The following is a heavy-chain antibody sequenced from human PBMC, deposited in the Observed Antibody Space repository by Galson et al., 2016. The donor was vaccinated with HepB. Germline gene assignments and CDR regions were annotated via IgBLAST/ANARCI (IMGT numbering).Heavy chain of an antibody. J-gene: IGHJ6*04. Sequence: SLRLSCAASGFTFSNYGMTWVRQAPGKGLEVVSSISRSGDSTDYADSVKGRLTISSDNSKNTLSLQMNSLTADDTAIYYCVQGSTAPAVWGKGTTVTVSS. CDR2: ISRSGDST. CDR1: GFTFSNYG. D-gene: IGHD1-26*01. CDR3: VQGSTAPAV. V-gene: IGHV3-23*01.